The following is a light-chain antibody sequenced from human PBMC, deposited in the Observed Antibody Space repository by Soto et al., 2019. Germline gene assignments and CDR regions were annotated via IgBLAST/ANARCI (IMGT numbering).Light chain of an antibody. Sequence: QAVVTQEPSLTVSPGGTVTLTCGSSTGAVTSGHYPYWFQQKPGQAPRTLIYDTRNKHSWTPARFSGSLLGGKAALTLSGAQPEDEAEYYCLLSYSGASGVFGGGTKLTVL. J-gene: IGLJ3*02. CDR1: TGAVTSGHY. V-gene: IGLV7-46*01. CDR2: DTR. CDR3: LLSYSGASGV.